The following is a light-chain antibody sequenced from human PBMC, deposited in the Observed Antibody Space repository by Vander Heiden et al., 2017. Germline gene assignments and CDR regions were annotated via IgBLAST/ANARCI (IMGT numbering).Light chain of an antibody. Sequence: DIQMTQSPSTLSASLGDRGAITCLASQPINYYLAWYQQKPGKAPKVLIYKASSLESGLPSRFSGSGSGTEFTLTINSLQPDDFATYYCQQFHSFPVTFGQGTKVEIK. V-gene: IGKV1-5*03. CDR2: KAS. CDR3: QQFHSFPVT. CDR1: QPINYY. J-gene: IGKJ1*01.